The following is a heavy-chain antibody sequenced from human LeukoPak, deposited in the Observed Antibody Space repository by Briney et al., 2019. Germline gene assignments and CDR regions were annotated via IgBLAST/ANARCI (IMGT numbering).Heavy chain of an antibody. CDR1: GFSLSTSGVG. CDR3: ARVLSRCSGGSCYPPAFDY. Sequence: SGPTLVNPTQTLTLTCTFSGFSLSTSGVGVCWIRQRPGKALEWLALIYWNDDKRYSPSLKSRLAITKDTSKNQVVLTMTNMDPVDTATYYCARVLSRCSGGSCYPPAFDYWGQGTLVTVSS. J-gene: IGHJ4*02. CDR2: IYWNDDK. V-gene: IGHV2-5*01. D-gene: IGHD2-15*01.